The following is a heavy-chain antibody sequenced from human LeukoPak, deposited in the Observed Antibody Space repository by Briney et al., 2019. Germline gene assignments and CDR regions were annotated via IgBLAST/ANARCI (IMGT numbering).Heavy chain of an antibody. Sequence: SETLSLTCTVSGASISNYYWSWIRQPPGKGLEWIGYIYYSGSTNYNPSLKSRVTISVDTSKNQFSLKLSSVTAADTAVYYCARALRARITGTTASVYGMDVWGQGTTVTVSS. D-gene: IGHD1-20*01. CDR3: ARALRARITGTTASVYGMDV. J-gene: IGHJ6*02. CDR1: GASISNYY. CDR2: IYYSGST. V-gene: IGHV4-59*01.